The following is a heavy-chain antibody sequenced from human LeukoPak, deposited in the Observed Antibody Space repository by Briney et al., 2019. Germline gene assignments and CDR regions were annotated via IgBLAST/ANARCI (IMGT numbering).Heavy chain of an antibody. V-gene: IGHV3-53*01. CDR1: GFTVSSNY. D-gene: IGHD6-19*01. J-gene: IGHJ4*02. CDR3: ARGYSSGWYSYYFDY. Sequence: PGGSLRLSCAASGFTVSSNYMSWVRQAPGKGLEWVSVIYSGGSTYYADSVKGRFTISRDNSKNTLYLQMNSLRAEDTAVYYCARGYSSGWYSYYFDYWGQGTLVTVSS. CDR2: IYSGGST.